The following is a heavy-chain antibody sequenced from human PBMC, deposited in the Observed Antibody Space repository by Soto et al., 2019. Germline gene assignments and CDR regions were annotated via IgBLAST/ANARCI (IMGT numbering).Heavy chain of an antibody. V-gene: IGHV3-21*06. CDR2: ISSTTNYI. J-gene: IGHJ4*02. CDR3: ARESEDLTSNFDY. CDR1: GFTFTRYS. Sequence: GGSLRLSCAASGFTFTRYSMNWVRQAPGKGLEWVSSISSTTNYIYYGDSMKGRFTISRDNAKNSLHLEMNSLRAEDTAVYYCARESEDLTSNFDYWGQGTLVTVSS.